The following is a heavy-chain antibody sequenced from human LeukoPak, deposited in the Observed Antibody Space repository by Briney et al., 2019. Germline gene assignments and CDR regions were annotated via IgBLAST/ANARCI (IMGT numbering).Heavy chain of an antibody. Sequence: GGSLRLSCAASGFTFNSYSMNWFRQAPGKGLEWVSGISGTGGSTYYADSVKGRFTISRDNSKKTLYLQMNSLRAEDTAVYYCAKDRHAPGRYCSTATCFPFDLWGQGTLVTVSS. D-gene: IGHD2-2*01. J-gene: IGHJ5*02. CDR2: ISGTGGST. CDR1: GFTFNSYS. CDR3: AKDRHAPGRYCSTATCFPFDL. V-gene: IGHV3-23*01.